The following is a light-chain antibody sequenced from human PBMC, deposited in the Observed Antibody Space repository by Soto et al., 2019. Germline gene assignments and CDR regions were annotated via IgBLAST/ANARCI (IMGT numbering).Light chain of an antibody. CDR2: GSS. V-gene: IGKV3-15*01. CDR1: QSVSNN. J-gene: IGKJ5*01. CDR3: QQRSNWPPIT. Sequence: EIVMTQSPATLSVSPGERVTLCCSSSQSVSNNLVWYQQKPGQAPRLLMYGSSIRATGIPARFSGSGSGTEFTLTISSLQSEDFAVYYCQQRSNWPPITFGQGTRLEIK.